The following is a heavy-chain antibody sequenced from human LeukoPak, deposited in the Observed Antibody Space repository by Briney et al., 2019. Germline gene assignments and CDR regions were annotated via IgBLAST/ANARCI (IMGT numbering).Heavy chain of an antibody. CDR1: GDSISGDY. CDR2: FHHTAGT. V-gene: IGHV4-59*08. Sequence: PSETLTLTCTVSGDSISGDYWSWIRQSPGKGLEWIGYFHHTAGTRYDPSLQSRVTISIDTSRKHFSLKLNSLSASDTAVYFCARLLDYHTSGDPDTFDIWGQGTMVTVSS. D-gene: IGHD3-22*01. CDR3: ARLLDYHTSGDPDTFDI. J-gene: IGHJ3*02.